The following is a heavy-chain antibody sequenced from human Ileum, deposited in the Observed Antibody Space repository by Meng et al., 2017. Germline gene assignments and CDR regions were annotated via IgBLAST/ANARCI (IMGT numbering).Heavy chain of an antibody. J-gene: IGHJ4*02. V-gene: IGHV3-21*01. CDR2: ISSTSGYI. CDR1: GFTFSSYS. CDR3: ASDY. Sequence: EVPLGESGGGLVNPGGSLILSCAASGFTFSSYSMTWVRQAPGKGLEWVSSISSTSGYIYYADSVKGRFTISRDNAKNSLYLQMNSLRAEDTAVYYCASDYWGQGTLVTVSS.